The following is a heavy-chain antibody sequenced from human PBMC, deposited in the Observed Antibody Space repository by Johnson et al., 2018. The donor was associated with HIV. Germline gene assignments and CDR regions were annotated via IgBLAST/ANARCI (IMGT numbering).Heavy chain of an antibody. CDR3: VQGVPNPAGAFDI. D-gene: IGHD6-19*01. CDR2: IYSGGST. J-gene: IGHJ3*02. CDR1: EFIFDDYG. V-gene: IGHV3-NL1*01. Sequence: QVQLVESGGGVVRPGGSLRLSCTTSEFIFDDYGMSWVRQAPGKGLEWVSVIYSGGSTYYADSVKGRFTISKDNSKNTLYLQMNSLSPEDTAVYYCVQGVPNPAGAFDIWGQGTMVTVSS.